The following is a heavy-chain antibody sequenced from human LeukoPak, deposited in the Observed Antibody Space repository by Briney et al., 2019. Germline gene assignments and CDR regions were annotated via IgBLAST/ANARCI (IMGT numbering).Heavy chain of an antibody. D-gene: IGHD2-2*02. V-gene: IGHV1-2*02. J-gene: IGHJ5*02. Sequence: GASVKVSCQASGYTFTSYGISWVRQAPGQGLEWMGWINPNSGGTNYAQKFQGRVTMTRDTSISTAYMELSRLRSDDTAVYYCARARPFCSSTSCYKGGNWFDPWGQGTLVTVSS. CDR2: INPNSGGT. CDR3: ARARPFCSSTSCYKGGNWFDP. CDR1: GYTFTSYG.